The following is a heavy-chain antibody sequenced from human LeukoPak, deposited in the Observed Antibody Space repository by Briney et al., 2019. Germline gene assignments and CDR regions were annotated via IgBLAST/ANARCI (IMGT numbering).Heavy chain of an antibody. CDR3: ARGQQLVRHWFDP. CDR1: GDSVNSGAYY. V-gene: IGHV4-61*02. CDR2: IYPLETT. Sequence: SQTLSLTCTVSGDSVNSGAYYWSWLRQPAGKEPEWIGRIYPLETTNYNPSLKSRVAISVDTSKNQFSLKLSSVTAADTAVYYCARGQQLVRHWFDPWGQGTLDTVSS. J-gene: IGHJ5*02. D-gene: IGHD6-13*01.